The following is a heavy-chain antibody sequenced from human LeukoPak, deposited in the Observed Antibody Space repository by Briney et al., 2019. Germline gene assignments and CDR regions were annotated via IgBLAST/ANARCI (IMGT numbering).Heavy chain of an antibody. CDR1: GFTFSSYG. D-gene: IGHD3-22*01. Sequence: GGSLRLSCAASGFTFSSYGMHWVRQAPGKGLEWVAFIRYDGSNKYYADSVKGRFTISRDNSKNTLYLQMNSLRAEDTAVYYCANTPTNYYDSSGYYYVEAWGQGTLVTVSS. CDR3: ANTPTNYYDSSGYYYVEA. CDR2: IRYDGSNK. V-gene: IGHV3-30*02. J-gene: IGHJ4*02.